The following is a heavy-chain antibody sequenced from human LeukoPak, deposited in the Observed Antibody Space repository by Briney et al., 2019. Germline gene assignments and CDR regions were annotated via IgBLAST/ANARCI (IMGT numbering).Heavy chain of an antibody. V-gene: IGHV4-59*08. Sequence: KASETLSLTCTVSGXSISSYYWSWIRQPPGKGLEWIGYIYYSGSTNYNPSLKSRVTISVDTSKNQSSLKPSSVSAADTAVYYCARPRPGSWSRIDYWGQGTLVTVSS. CDR2: IYYSGST. D-gene: IGHD6-13*01. CDR1: GXSISSYY. J-gene: IGHJ4*02. CDR3: ARPRPGSWSRIDY.